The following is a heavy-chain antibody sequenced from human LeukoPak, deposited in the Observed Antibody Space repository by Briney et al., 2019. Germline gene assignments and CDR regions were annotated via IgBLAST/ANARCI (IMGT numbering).Heavy chain of an antibody. D-gene: IGHD3-10*01. CDR3: AKSGRYGSGSFYGMDV. J-gene: IGHJ6*02. CDR2: ISWNSGSI. V-gene: IGHV3-9*01. Sequence: TGGSLRLSCAASGFTFDDYAMHWVRQAPGKGLEWGSGISWNSGSIGYADSVKGRFTISRDNAKNSLYLQMNSLRAEDTALYYCAKSGRYGSGSFYGMDVWGQGTTVTVSS. CDR1: GFTFDDYA.